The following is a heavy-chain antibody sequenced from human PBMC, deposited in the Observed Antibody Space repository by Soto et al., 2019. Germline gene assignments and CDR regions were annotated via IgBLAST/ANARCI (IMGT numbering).Heavy chain of an antibody. V-gene: IGHV3-23*01. Sequence: EVQLLESGGGLVQPGGSLRLSCAASGFTFSSYAMSWVRQAPGKGLGWVSAISGRGGSTYYADSVKGRFTISRDNSKTTLYPQMNSLRAEDTAVYYCSLDWGYYYCMDVWGQGTTVTGSS. CDR1: GFTFSSYA. CDR3: SLDWGYYYCMDV. CDR2: ISGRGGST. J-gene: IGHJ6*02. D-gene: IGHD7-27*01.